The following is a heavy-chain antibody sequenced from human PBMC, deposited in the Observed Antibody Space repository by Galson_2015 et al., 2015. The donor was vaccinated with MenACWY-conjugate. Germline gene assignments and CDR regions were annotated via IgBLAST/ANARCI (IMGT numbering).Heavy chain of an antibody. CDR1: GFRFTTYW. Sequence: SLRLSCAASGFRFTTYWMTWVRQAPGKGLEWVANIHQDGGRTYYADSLKGRFTISRDNAKNSVFLQMTSLRPEDTAVYYCVRDGDYGDNEGMDVWGQGTTVTVSS. J-gene: IGHJ6*02. V-gene: IGHV3-7*03. CDR3: VRDGDYGDNEGMDV. D-gene: IGHD4-17*01. CDR2: IHQDGGRT.